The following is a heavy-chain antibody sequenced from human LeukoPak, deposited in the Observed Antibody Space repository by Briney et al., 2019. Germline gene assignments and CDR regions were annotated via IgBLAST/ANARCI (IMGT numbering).Heavy chain of an antibody. CDR3: AKDLGRYRNNFFDY. V-gene: IGHV3-11*05. D-gene: IGHD1-26*01. J-gene: IGHJ4*02. CDR1: GFTFSDYY. CDR2: ISSSSSYT. Sequence: GESLRLSCAASGFTFSDYYMSWIRQAPGKGLEWVSYISSSSSYTNYADSVKGRFTISRDDSKNTLYLQMNSLRADDTAVYYCAKDLGRYRNNFFDYWGQGNLVTVSS.